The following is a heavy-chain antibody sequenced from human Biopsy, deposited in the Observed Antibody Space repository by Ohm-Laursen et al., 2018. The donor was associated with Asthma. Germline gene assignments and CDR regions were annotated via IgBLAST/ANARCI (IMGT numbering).Heavy chain of an antibody. J-gene: IGHJ6*02. CDR2: IYRNGDT. Sequence: TLSLTCAVSGDSIDSGDYSWTWIRQSPGVGLEWIGYIYRNGDTYYNPTLKNRVTISIDRSKNQFSLKVNSVTAADTAVYYCARMNTLIQAANYFSYAMDVWGQGTTVTVSS. CDR1: GDSIDSGDYS. D-gene: IGHD3-9*01. CDR3: ARMNTLIQAANYFSYAMDV. V-gene: IGHV4-30-2*06.